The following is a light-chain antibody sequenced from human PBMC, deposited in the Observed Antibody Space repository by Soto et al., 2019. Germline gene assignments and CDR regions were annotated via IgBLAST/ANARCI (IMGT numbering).Light chain of an antibody. CDR2: DVS. V-gene: IGLV2-14*03. CDR3: SSYTSSSTV. CDR1: SSDVGAYNY. Sequence: QSVLTQPASVSGSPGQSITISCTGSSSDVGAYNYVSWYQHHPGRAPKLMIFDVSNRPSGVSNRFSGSKSGNTASLTISGLQAEDEADYCCSSYTSSSTVFGGGTKLTVL. J-gene: IGLJ2*01.